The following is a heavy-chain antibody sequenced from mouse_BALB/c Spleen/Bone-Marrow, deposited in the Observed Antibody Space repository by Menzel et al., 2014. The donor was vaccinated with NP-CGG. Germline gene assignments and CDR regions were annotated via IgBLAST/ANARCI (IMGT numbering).Heavy chain of an antibody. Sequence: EVQLQQSGPELVKPWASVKLSCTASGFNIKDAYVHWVRQRPEQGLEWIGRNAPANGNTEYDPQFQGKATITADTASNTAYLQLSSLTSEVTAGYYCVRSPGQVYFWGQRTLATVSA. CDR2: NAPANGNT. D-gene: IGHD3-3*01. V-gene: IGHV14-3*02. CDR3: VRSPGQVYF. J-gene: IGHJ3*01. CDR1: GFNIKDAY.